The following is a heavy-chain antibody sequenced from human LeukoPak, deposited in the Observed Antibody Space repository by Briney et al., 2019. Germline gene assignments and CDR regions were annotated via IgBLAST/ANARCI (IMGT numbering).Heavy chain of an antibody. V-gene: IGHV3-21*01. CDR2: IGPVKSDV. CDR1: GFNFDRYA. D-gene: IGHD3-10*02. CDR3: AASRITMIGDYLDF. J-gene: IGHJ6*04. Sequence: PGGSLRLSCVTSGFNFDRYAMNWVRLAPGKGLEWVSSIGPVKSDVYYAPSVEGRFTISRDDSKNSLYLQMNSLRADDTAVYFCAASRITMIGDYLDFWGRGTAVTVSS.